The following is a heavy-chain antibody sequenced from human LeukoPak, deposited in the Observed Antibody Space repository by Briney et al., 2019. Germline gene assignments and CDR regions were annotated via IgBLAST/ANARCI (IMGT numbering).Heavy chain of an antibody. J-gene: IGHJ4*02. CDR1: GYTFTSYG. D-gene: IGHD2-2*01. V-gene: IGHV1-18*01. CDR3: ARDCSSASCYHNFGY. Sequence: ASVKVSCKASGYTFTSYGISWVRQAPGQGLEWMGWISAYNGNTNYAQKLQGRVTMTTDTSTSTAYMELRSLSSDDTAVYYCARDCSSASCYHNFGYWGQGTLVTVSS. CDR2: ISAYNGNT.